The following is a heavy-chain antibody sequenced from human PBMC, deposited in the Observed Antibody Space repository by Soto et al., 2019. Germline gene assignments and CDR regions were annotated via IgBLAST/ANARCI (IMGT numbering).Heavy chain of an antibody. J-gene: IGHJ6*02. D-gene: IGHD2-8*01. CDR1: GGTFSSYA. CDR2: IIPIFGTA. CDR3: ARAEGYCTNGVCYVPYGMDV. Sequence: QVQLVQSGAEVKKPGSSVKVSCKASGGTFSSYAISWVRQAPGQGLEWMGGIIPIFGTANYAQKFQGRVTITADESTSTAHMELSSLRSEDTAVYYCARAEGYCTNGVCYVPYGMDVWGQGTTVTVSS. V-gene: IGHV1-69*01.